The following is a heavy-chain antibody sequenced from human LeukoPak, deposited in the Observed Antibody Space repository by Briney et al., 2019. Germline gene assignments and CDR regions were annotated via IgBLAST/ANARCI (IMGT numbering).Heavy chain of an antibody. D-gene: IGHD5-12*01. CDR3: ARQGSGYEHYFDY. J-gene: IGHJ4*02. Sequence: PSETLSLTCTVSGGSISSYYWSWIRQPPGKGLEWIGYIYYSGSTNYNPSLKSRVTISVDTSKNQFSLKLSSVTAADTAVYYCARQGSGYEHYFDYWGQGTLVTVSS. CDR2: IYYSGST. CDR1: GGSISSYY. V-gene: IGHV4-59*01.